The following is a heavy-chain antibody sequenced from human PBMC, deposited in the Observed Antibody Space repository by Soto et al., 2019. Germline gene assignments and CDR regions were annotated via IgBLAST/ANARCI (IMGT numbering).Heavy chain of an antibody. V-gene: IGHV1-46*03. D-gene: IGHD6-13*01. CDR3: ARDLAPYSSTFDLQY. Sequence: QVQLVQSGAEVKKPGASVKVSCTASGDTFTSYYMHWVRQAPGQGLEWVGKINPTGRSTSYAQKFQGRVTMTRDTSTSTVHLDLSSLRSEDTGVYFCARDLAPYSSTFDLQYWGPGTVVTVSS. J-gene: IGHJ1*01. CDR1: GDTFTSYY. CDR2: INPTGRST.